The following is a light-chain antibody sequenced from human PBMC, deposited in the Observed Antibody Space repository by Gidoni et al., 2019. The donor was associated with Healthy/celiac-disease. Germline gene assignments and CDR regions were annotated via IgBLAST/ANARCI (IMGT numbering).Light chain of an antibody. CDR2: AAS. V-gene: IGKV3-11*01. J-gene: IGKJ4*02. CDR1: QSVSSY. Sequence: EIVLTQSPSTLSLSPGERVTLSCRASQSVSSYLAWYQQKPGQATRLLLYAASNRASGIPARLSGSGSGTDFALTISSIEPEAFEVYYCQQRSNWPTRFTFGGGTKVEIK. CDR3: QQRSNWPTRFT.